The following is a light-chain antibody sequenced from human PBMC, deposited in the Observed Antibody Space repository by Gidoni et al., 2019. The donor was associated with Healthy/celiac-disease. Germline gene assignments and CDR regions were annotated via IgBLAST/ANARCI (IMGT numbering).Light chain of an antibody. J-gene: IGKJ3*01. V-gene: IGKV3-11*01. CDR2: DAS. Sequence: DIVLTQSQATLALSPGERATLSCRASQSVSSYLAWYQQKPGQAPRLLIYDASDRATGSPARFSGSGSGTDFTLTISSLEPEDFAVYYCQQRSNWPPGVTFGPGTKVEIK. CDR1: QSVSSY. CDR3: QQRSNWPPGVT.